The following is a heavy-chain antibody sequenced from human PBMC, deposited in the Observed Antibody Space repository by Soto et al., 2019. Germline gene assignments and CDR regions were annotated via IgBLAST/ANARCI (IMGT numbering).Heavy chain of an antibody. J-gene: IGHJ6*02. CDR2: IIPIFGTA. D-gene: IGHD3-22*01. V-gene: IGHV1-69*13. CDR1: GGTFSSYA. CDR3: AKLTYYYDSSGHSPHYYYYFYGMDV. Sequence: SVKVSCKASGGTFSSYAISWVRQAPGQGLEWMGGIIPIFGTANYAQKFQGRVTITADESTSTAYMELSSLRSEDTAVYYCAKLTYYYDSSGHSPHYYYYFYGMDVWG.